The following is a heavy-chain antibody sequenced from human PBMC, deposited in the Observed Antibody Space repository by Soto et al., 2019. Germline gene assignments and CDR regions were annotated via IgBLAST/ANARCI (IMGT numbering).Heavy chain of an antibody. CDR1: GLTFSNYS. CDR3: AKDQGDY. CDR2: ISYDGSNR. J-gene: IGHJ4*02. Sequence: QVQLVESGGGVVQPGRSLRLACAASGLTFSNYSMHWVRQAPGKGLEWVAVISYDGSNRYYADSVKGRFTISRDNSKNTLYLQMNSLRAEDTAVYYCAKDQGDYWGQGTLVTVSS. V-gene: IGHV3-30*18.